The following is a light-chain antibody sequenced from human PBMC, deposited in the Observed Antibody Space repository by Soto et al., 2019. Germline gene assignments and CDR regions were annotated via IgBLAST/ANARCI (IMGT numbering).Light chain of an antibody. J-gene: IGKJ1*01. V-gene: IGKV3-20*01. CDR3: QQYGSSLWT. Sequence: EIVLTQSPGTLSLSPGERATLSSRASQSVSSSYLAWYQQKPGQAPRLLIYGASSRAPGISDRFSGSGSGTDFTLTISRLEPEDFAVYYCQQYGSSLWTFGQGTKVEIK. CDR2: GAS. CDR1: QSVSSSY.